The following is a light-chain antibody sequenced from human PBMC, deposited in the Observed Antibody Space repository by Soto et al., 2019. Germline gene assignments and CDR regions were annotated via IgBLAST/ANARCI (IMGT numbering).Light chain of an antibody. CDR2: WAS. CDR1: QTVLYSSNNKNH. V-gene: IGKV4-1*01. CDR3: QQYYSTPRT. J-gene: IGKJ1*01. Sequence: DIVMTQSPDSLSESLGERATINCKSSQTVLYSSNNKNHLAWYQQRPGQPPKLLFSWASTRESGVPDRFSASGSGTDFTLSIGSLQAEDVAVYYCQQYYSTPRTFGQGTKVDIK.